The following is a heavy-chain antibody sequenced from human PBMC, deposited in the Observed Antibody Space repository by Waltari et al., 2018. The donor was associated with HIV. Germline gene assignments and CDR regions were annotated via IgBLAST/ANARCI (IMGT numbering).Heavy chain of an antibody. CDR3: ARLLRAPAGGRFFYYIDY. CDR2: MGTAGDT. V-gene: IGHV3-13*01. J-gene: IGHJ4*02. CDR1: GFTLRNYD. D-gene: IGHD2-15*01. Sequence: EVQLMDSGGGLVQPGGSLRVSCAASGFTLRNYDIHWVRQVTGKGLGLVSGMGTAGDTYYSDSVKGRFTISRENAKNSLHLLMNSLRGEDTGIYYCARLLRAPAGGRFFYYIDYWGQGTPVTVSS.